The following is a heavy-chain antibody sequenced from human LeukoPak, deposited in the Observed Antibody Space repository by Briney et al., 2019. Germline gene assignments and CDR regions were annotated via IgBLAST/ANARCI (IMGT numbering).Heavy chain of an antibody. J-gene: IGHJ6*02. D-gene: IGHD2-2*01. CDR3: ARDRGSSTSFSYYYYYGMDV. CDR2: ISYDGSNK. Sequence: GGSLRLSCAASGFTFSSYAMHWVRQAPGKGLEWVAVISYDGSNKYYADSVKGRFTISRDNAKNSLYLQMNSLRAEDTAVYYCARDRGSSTSFSYYYYYGMDVWGQGTTVTVSS. CDR1: GFTFSSYA. V-gene: IGHV3-30-3*01.